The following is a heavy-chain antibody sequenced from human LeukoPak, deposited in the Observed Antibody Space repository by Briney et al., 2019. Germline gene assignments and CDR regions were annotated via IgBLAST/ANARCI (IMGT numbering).Heavy chain of an antibody. J-gene: IGHJ3*01. V-gene: IGHV1-46*01. CDR2: INPSGGSI. CDR1: GYTFTSYY. Sequence: ASVKVSCKASGYTFTSYYMHWVRQAPGRGLEWMGIINPSGGSITYAQMFQGRVTMTGDMSTSTVYMELSSLRSEDTSVYYCARGRHYYESSDYYYEGDAFDVWGQGTMVTVSS. D-gene: IGHD3-22*01. CDR3: ARGRHYYESSDYYYEGDAFDV.